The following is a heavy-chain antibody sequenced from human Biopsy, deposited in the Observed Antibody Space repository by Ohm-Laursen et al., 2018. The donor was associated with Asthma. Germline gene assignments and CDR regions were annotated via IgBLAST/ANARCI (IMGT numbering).Heavy chain of an antibody. V-gene: IGHV3-33*01. D-gene: IGHD3-3*01. CDR1: GFTFSSYG. J-gene: IGHJ6*02. Sequence: SLRLSCAASGFTFSSYGMHWVRQAPGEGLEWVAVIWYDGSNKYYADSVKGRFTISRDNSKNTLYLQMNSLRAEDTAVYYCARSIYDFWSGYYGMDVWGQGTTVTASS. CDR3: ARSIYDFWSGYYGMDV. CDR2: IWYDGSNK.